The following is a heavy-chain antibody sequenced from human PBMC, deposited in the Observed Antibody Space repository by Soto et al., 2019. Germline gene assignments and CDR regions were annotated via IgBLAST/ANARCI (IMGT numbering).Heavy chain of an antibody. CDR3: AKNGLSDSPSAIDS. Sequence: EVQVLESGGGLAQPGGSLRLSCATSGFTFSSNGMSWVRQAPGKGLDWVSGISGSGRNTYYADSVKGRFTISRDNSKNTLFLQMNSLRVEDTAVYYCAKNGLSDSPSAIDSWFQGTLVTVSS. V-gene: IGHV3-23*01. CDR1: GFTFSSNG. D-gene: IGHD2-8*01. CDR2: ISGSGRNT. J-gene: IGHJ4*02.